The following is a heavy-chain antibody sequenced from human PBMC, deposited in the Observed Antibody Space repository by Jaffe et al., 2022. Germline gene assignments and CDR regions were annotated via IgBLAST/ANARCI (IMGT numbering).Heavy chain of an antibody. V-gene: IGHV4-59*01. Sequence: QVQLQESGPGLVKPSETLSLTCTVSGGSISSYYWSWIRQPPGKGLEWIGYIYYSGSTNYNPSLKSRVTISVDTSKNQFSLKLSSVTAADTAVYYCARVLYYYDSSGYYRPSPYFDYWGQGTLVTVSS. CDR3: ARVLYYYDSSGYYRPSPYFDY. CDR2: IYYSGST. CDR1: GGSISSYY. D-gene: IGHD3-22*01. J-gene: IGHJ4*02.